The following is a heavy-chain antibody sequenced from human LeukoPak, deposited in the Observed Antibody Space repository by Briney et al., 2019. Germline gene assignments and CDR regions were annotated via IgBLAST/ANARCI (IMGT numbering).Heavy chain of an antibody. CDR1: GFTFSSYE. CDR3: ARDSSSWYINWFDP. V-gene: IGHV3-48*03. Sequence: GGSLRLSCAASGFTFSSYEMNWVRQAPGKGLEWVSYISSSGSTIYYADSVKGRFTISRDNSKNTLYLQMNSLRAEDTAVYYCARDSSSWYINWFDPWGQGTLVTVSS. J-gene: IGHJ5*02. D-gene: IGHD6-13*01. CDR2: ISSSGSTI.